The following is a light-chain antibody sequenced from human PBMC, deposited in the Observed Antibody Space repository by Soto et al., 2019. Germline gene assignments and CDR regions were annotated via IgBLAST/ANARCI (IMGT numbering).Light chain of an antibody. Sequence: EIVVTPSPLSLPVTPGEPASISWRSRQSLLHINVYNYLYWSLQKPGQSPQLLIYLGSNRASGVPDRFSGSGSGTDFTLKISRVEAEDVGVYYCMQALQTFTFGQGTRLEI. CDR3: MQALQTFT. J-gene: IGKJ5*01. CDR1: QSLLHINVYNY. CDR2: LGS. V-gene: IGKV2-28*01.